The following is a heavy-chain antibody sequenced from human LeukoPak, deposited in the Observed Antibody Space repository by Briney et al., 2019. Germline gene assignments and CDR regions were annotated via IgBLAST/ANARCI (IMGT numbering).Heavy chain of an antibody. CDR1: CGAFSGFY. V-gene: IGHV4-34*01. CDR3: ARPLATMVRGVTKARYGMDV. J-gene: IGHJ6*02. D-gene: IGHD3-10*01. CDR2: NNHSGST. Sequence: SETLSLTCAFYCGAFSGFYWRWVRQPPRKGLEWIGGNNHSGSTNYNPSLKSRVTISVDTSKNQFSLKLSSVTAADTAVYYCARPLATMVRGVTKARYGMDVWGQGTTVTVSS.